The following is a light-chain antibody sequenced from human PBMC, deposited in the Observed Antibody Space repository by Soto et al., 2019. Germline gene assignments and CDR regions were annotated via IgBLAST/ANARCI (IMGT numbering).Light chain of an antibody. J-gene: IGKJ5*01. CDR1: QSVSSN. CDR2: DAS. V-gene: IGKV3-15*01. CDR3: QHYLNWPPIT. Sequence: EIVMTQSPATLSVSPGERATLSCRASQSVSSNLAWYQQKPGQAPRLLIYDASTRATGIPARFSGSGSGTEFTLTISSLQSEDFAVYYCQHYLNWPPITFGQGTRLEIK.